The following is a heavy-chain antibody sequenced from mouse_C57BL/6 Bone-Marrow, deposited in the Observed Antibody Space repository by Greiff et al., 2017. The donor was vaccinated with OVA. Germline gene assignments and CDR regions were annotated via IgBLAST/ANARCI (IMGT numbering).Heavy chain of an antibody. V-gene: IGHV5-4*03. D-gene: IGHD1-1*01. CDR3: AVLRAFAD. CDR1: GFTFSSYA. CDR2: ISDGGSYT. Sequence: EVKLVESGGGLVKPGGSLKLSCAASGFTFSSYAMSWVRQTPEKRLEWVATISDGGSYTYYPDNVKGRFTISRDNAKNNLYLQMSHLKSEDTAMYYCAVLRAFADWGQGTLVTVSA. J-gene: IGHJ3*01.